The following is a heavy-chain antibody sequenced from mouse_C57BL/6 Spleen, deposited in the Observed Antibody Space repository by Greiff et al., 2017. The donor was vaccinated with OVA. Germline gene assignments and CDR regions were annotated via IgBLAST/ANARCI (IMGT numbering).Heavy chain of an antibody. CDR1: GFTFSSYA. Sequence: EVKLVESGGGLVKPGGSLKLSCAASGFTFSSYAMSWVRPTPEKRLEWVATISDGGSYTYYPDNVKGRFTISRDNAKNNLYLQMSHLKSEDTAMYYCARDQTAQTLFAYWGQGTLVTVSA. V-gene: IGHV5-4*01. D-gene: IGHD3-2*02. CDR2: ISDGGSYT. CDR3: ARDQTAQTLFAY. J-gene: IGHJ3*01.